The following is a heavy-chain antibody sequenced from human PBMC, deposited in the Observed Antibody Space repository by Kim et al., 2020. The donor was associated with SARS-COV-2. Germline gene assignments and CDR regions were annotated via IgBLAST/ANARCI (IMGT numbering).Heavy chain of an antibody. V-gene: IGHV1-2*02. Sequence: GTNYAQQFPGRVSMTRETSISTAYMELSRLRSDDTAVYYCARDPSRYMDVWGKGTTVTVSS. J-gene: IGHJ6*03. CDR3: ARDPSRYMDV. CDR2: GT.